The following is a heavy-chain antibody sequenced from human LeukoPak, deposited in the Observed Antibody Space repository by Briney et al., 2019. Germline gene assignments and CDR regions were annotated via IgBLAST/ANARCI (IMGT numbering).Heavy chain of an antibody. J-gene: IGHJ4*02. CDR2: IYYSGGT. V-gene: IGHV4-61*01. D-gene: IGHD5-18*01. CDR3: VTMVPPQYSYGSSLDH. CDR1: GGSVSSGSYY. Sequence: SETLSLTCTVSGGSVSSGSYYWSWIRQPPGKGLEWIGYIYYSGGTNYNPSLKSRVTISVDTSKNQVSLNLRSVTAADTAVYYCVTMVPPQYSYGSSLDHWGQGTLVTVSS.